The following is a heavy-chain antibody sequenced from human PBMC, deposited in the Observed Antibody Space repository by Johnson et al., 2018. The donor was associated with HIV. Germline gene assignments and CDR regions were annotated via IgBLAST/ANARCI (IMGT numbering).Heavy chain of an antibody. J-gene: IGHJ3*02. Sequence: VQLVESGGGVVQPGRSLRLSCAASGFTVSSNYMSWVRQAPGKGLEWVSAIGTAGDTYYPGSVKGRFTISRDNAKNTLYLQMNSLRADDTAVYYCAKDLRVFDWFNAYDAFDIWGQGTMVTVSS. D-gene: IGHD3-9*01. CDR2: IGTAGDT. V-gene: IGHV3-13*01. CDR1: GFTVSSNY. CDR3: AKDLRVFDWFNAYDAFDI.